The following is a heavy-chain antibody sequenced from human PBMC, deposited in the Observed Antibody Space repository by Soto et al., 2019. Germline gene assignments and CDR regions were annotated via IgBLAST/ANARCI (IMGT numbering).Heavy chain of an antibody. D-gene: IGHD6-13*01. J-gene: IGHJ3*02. CDR1: GFTFSSYS. V-gene: IGHV3-21*01. CDR2: ISSSSSYI. CDR3: ARGGFQGIAALRAFDI. Sequence: EVQLVESGGGLVKPGGSLRLSCAASGFTFSSYSMNWVRQAPGKGLEWVSSISSSSSYIYYADSVMGRFTISRDNAKNSLYLQMNSLRAEDTAVYYCARGGFQGIAALRAFDIWGQGTMVTVSS.